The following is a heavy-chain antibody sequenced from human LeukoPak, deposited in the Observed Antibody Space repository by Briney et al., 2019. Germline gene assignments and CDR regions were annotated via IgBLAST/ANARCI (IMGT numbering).Heavy chain of an antibody. CDR2: IKQDGREK. D-gene: IGHD6-19*01. V-gene: IGHV3-7*01. J-gene: IGHJ4*02. CDR3: ARDAVVAVAGMYYFDY. Sequence: PGGSLRLSCAASGFTFSSYWMSWVRQAPGKGLEWVANIKQDGREKYYVDSVKGRFTISRDNAKNSLYLQMNSLRAEGTAVYYCARDAVVAVAGMYYFDYWGQGTLVTVSS. CDR1: GFTFSSYW.